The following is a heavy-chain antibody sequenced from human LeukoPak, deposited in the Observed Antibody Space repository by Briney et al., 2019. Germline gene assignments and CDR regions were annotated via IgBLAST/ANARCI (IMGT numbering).Heavy chain of an antibody. CDR1: GGTFSSTT. V-gene: IGHV1-69*13. Sequence: SVKVSCKASGGTFSSTTINWVRQAPGQGLEWMGGITPIFRTPNYAQKFQGRVTIAAVESMSTAYMELSSLRSEDTAVYYCARGWLAETTVVTPYNYWGQGTLVTVSS. CDR3: ARGWLAETTVVTPYNY. D-gene: IGHD2-21*02. J-gene: IGHJ4*02. CDR2: ITPIFRTP.